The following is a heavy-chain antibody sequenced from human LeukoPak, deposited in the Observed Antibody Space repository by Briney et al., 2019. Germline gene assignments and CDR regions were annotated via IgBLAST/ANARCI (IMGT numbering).Heavy chain of an antibody. CDR3: AKGYDSSGYPPFDY. V-gene: IGHV3-23*01. CDR2: ISGSGGST. J-gene: IGHJ4*02. D-gene: IGHD3-22*01. CDR1: GFTFSSYA. Sequence: GGSLRLSCAASGFTFSSYAISWVRQAPGKELEWVSAISGSGGSTYYADSVKGRFTISRDNSKNTLYLQMNSLRAEDTAVYYCAKGYDSSGYPPFDYWGQGTLVTVSS.